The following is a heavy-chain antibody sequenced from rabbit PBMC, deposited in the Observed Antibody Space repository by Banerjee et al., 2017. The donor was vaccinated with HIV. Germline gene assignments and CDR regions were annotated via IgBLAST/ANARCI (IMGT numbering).Heavy chain of an antibody. CDR1: GFSFSNKYV. Sequence: QEQLEESGGDLVKPEGSLTLTCTASGFSFSNKYVMCWVRQAPGKGLEWIACINTSSGNSAYATWAKCRVTNSITLAATVTLQLARLKAADTSTYLCARELGGVIGWNFHLWGQGTLVSV. D-gene: IGHD1-1*01. CDR3: ARELGGVIGWNFHL. CDR2: INTSSGNS. J-gene: IGHJ4*01. V-gene: IGHV1S45*01.